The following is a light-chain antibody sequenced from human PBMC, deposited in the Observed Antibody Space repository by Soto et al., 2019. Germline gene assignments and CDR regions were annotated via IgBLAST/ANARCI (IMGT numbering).Light chain of an antibody. Sequence: QSVLTQPPSASGSPGQSVTISCTGTSSDVGGYNYVSWYQQHPGKAPKLMIYEVSKRPSGVPDRFSGSKSGNTASLTVSGLQAEDEADYYCSSYAGSNILFCGGSKLTVL. CDR3: SSYAGSNIL. CDR1: SSDVGGYNY. CDR2: EVS. V-gene: IGLV2-8*01. J-gene: IGLJ2*01.